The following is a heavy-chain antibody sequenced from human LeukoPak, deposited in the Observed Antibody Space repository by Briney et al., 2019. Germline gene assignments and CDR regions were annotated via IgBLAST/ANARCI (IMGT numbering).Heavy chain of an antibody. V-gene: IGHV3-21*01. Sequence: GGSLRLSCAASGFTFSSYSMNWVRQAPGKGLEWISSISSSSSYKYYADSVKGRFTISRDNAKNSLYLQMNSLRAEDTAVYYCASGSSSWYPFDYWGQGTLVTVSS. CDR3: ASGSSSWYPFDY. J-gene: IGHJ4*02. CDR2: ISSSSSYK. D-gene: IGHD6-13*01. CDR1: GFTFSSYS.